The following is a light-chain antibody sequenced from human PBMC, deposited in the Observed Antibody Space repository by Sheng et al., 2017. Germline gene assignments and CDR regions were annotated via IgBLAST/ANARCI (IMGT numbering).Light chain of an antibody. CDR1: QSVSSS. CDR2: GAS. Sequence: EIVLTQSPATLSLSPGERATLSCRASQSVSSSLAWYQQKPGQAPRLLIYGASARASDVPARFSGSGSGTDFTLTISSLQPDDFATYYCQQYNSYYSFGPGTKLEI. J-gene: IGKJ2*03. V-gene: IGKV3-15*01. CDR3: QQYNSYYS.